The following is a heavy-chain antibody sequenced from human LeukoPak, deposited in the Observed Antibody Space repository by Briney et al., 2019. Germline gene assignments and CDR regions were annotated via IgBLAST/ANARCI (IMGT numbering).Heavy chain of an antibody. D-gene: IGHD4-17*01. CDR2: ISGSGGST. CDR3: ASDPPTTVTTFGDY. CDR1: GFTFSSYA. J-gene: IGHJ4*02. Sequence: PGGSLRLSCAASGFTFSSYAMSWVRQAPGKGLEWVSAISGSGGSTYYADSVKGRFTISRDNSKNTLYLQMNSPRAEDTAVYYCASDPPTTVTTFGDYWGQGTLVTVSS. V-gene: IGHV3-23*01.